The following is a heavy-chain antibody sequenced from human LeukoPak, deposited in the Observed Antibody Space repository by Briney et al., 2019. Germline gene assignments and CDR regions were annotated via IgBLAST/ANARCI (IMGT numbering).Heavy chain of an antibody. J-gene: IGHJ6*02. Sequence: GGSLRLSCAASGFTFSSYSMNWVRQASGKGLEWVSSISSSSSYINYADSVKGRFTISRDNAKNSLYLQMNSLRAEDTAVYYCARDPDDFDYGMDVWGQGTTVTVSS. CDR1: GFTFSSYS. CDR2: ISSSSSYI. D-gene: IGHD3-3*01. V-gene: IGHV3-21*01. CDR3: ARDPDDFDYGMDV.